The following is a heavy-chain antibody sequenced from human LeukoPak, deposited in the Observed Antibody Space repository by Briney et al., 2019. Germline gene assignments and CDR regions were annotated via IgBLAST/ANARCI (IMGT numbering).Heavy chain of an antibody. D-gene: IGHD3-10*01. V-gene: IGHV4-34*01. J-gene: IGHJ5*02. CDR1: GGSFSGYC. Sequence: SETLSLTCAVYGGSFSGYCWSWIRQPPGKGLEWIGEINHSGSTNYNPSLKSRVTISVDTSKNQFSLKLSSVTAADTAVYYCASRLLWFGELVNWFDPWGQGTLVTVSS. CDR3: ASRLLWFGELVNWFDP. CDR2: INHSGST.